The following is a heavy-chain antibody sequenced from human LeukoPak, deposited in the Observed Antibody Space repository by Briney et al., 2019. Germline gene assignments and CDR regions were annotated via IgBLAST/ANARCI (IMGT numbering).Heavy chain of an antibody. CDR3: VRGSNWGSHFDY. D-gene: IGHD7-27*01. V-gene: IGHV1-3*01. CDR2: INAGNGNT. J-gene: IGHJ4*02. Sequence: ASVKVSCKASGYTFTSYAMHWVRQAPGQRLEWMGWINAGNGNTKYSQKFQGRVTITRDTSASTAYMELSSLRSEDTAVYYCVRGSNWGSHFDYWGQGTLVTVSS. CDR1: GYTFTSYA.